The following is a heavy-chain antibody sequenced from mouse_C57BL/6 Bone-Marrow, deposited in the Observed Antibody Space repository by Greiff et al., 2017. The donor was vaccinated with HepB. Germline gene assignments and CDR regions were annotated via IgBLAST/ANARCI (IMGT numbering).Heavy chain of an antibody. Sequence: QVQLQQSGAELVRPGSSVKLSCKASGYTFTSYWMDWVKQRPGQGLEWIGNIYPSDSETHYNQKFKDKATLTVDKSSSTAYMQLSSLTSEDSAVYYCARYYDYPFAYWGQGTLVTVSA. CDR2: IYPSDSET. J-gene: IGHJ3*01. D-gene: IGHD2-4*01. CDR3: ARYYDYPFAY. CDR1: GYTFTSYW. V-gene: IGHV1-61*01.